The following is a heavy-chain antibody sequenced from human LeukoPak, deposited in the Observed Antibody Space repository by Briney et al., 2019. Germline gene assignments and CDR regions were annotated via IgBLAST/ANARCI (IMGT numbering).Heavy chain of an antibody. CDR1: GFTFSNHG. V-gene: IGHV3-23*01. J-gene: IGHJ4*02. D-gene: IGHD3-10*01. CDR3: AKDDAWLRFGE. Sequence: GRPLRLSCAASGFTFSNHGMNWVRQAPGKGLEWVSGISPSGDITYYADSVKGRFTISRDNSKNTLYLEVISLTAEDTAVYYCAKDDAWLRFGEWSQGTLVTVSS. CDR2: ISPSGDIT.